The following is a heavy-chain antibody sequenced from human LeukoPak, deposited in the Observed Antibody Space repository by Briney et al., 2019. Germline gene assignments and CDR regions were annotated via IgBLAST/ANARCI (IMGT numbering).Heavy chain of an antibody. V-gene: IGHV3-30-3*01. CDR1: GFTFSSYA. CDR3: ARDTGIVGMEAGYFDY. CDR2: ISYDGSNK. Sequence: AGGSLRLSCAASGFTFSSYAMHWVRQAPGKGLEWVAVISYDGSNKYYADSVKGRFTISRDNSKNTLYLQMNSLRAEDTAVYYCARDTGIVGMEAGYFDYWGQGTLVTVSS. J-gene: IGHJ4*02. D-gene: IGHD3-16*02.